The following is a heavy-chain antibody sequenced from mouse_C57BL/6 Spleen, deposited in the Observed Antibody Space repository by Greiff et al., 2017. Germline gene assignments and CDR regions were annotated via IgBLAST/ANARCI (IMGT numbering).Heavy chain of an antibody. CDR2: INPNYGTT. CDR1: GYSFTDYN. D-gene: IGHD1-1*01. CDR3: ARGITTVVATDAMDY. V-gene: IGHV1-39*01. Sequence: EVQVVESGPELVKPGASVKISCKASGYSFTDYNMNWVKQSNGKSLEWIGVINPNYGTTSYNQKFKGKATLTVDQSSSTAYMQLNSLTSEDSAVYYCARGITTVVATDAMDYWGQGTSVTVSS. J-gene: IGHJ4*01.